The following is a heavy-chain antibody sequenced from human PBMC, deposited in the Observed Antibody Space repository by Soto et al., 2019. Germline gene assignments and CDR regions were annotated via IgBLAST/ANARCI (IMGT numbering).Heavy chain of an antibody. V-gene: IGHV3-23*01. CDR3: AKDITFGGVIAEYGMDV. CDR1: GFTFSSYA. Sequence: EVQLLESGGGLVQPGGSLRLSCAASGFTFSSYAMSWVRQAPGKGLEWVSGISGSGGRTYYADSVKGRFTISRDNSKHTLYLQMNSLRAEDTAVYYCAKDITFGGVIAEYGMDVWGQGTTVTVSS. J-gene: IGHJ6*02. CDR2: ISGSGGRT. D-gene: IGHD3-16*02.